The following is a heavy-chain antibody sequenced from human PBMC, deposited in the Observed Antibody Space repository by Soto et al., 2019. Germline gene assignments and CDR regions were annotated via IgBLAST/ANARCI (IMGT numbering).Heavy chain of an antibody. CDR1: GGSISSGGYY. CDR2: IYYSGST. V-gene: IGHV4-31*03. D-gene: IGHD2-2*01. CDR3: ASSGGGYCSSTSCFFPMDV. Sequence: SETLSLTCTVSGGSISSGGYYWSWIRQHPGKGLEWIGYIYYSGSTYYNPSLKSRVTISLDTSKNQFSLKLSSVTAADTAVYYCASSGGGYCSSTSCFFPMDVWGKGTTVT. J-gene: IGHJ6*03.